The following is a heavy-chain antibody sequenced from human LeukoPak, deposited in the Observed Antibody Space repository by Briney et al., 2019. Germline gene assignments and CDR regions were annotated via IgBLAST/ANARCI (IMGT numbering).Heavy chain of an antibody. J-gene: IGHJ5*02. D-gene: IGHD1-1*01. CDR2: IYCDGSKT. CDR3: ARWEANLNWNDGWFDP. V-gene: IGHV5-51*01. Sequence: GESLNISCQGSGYIFTYYWIGLVRAMPGKGLGWVSIIYCDGSKTIYSPPFQGQGTISADKSISTAYLQWSSRKASDPAMYYCARWEANLNWNDGWFDPWGQGTLVTVSS. CDR1: GYIFTYYW.